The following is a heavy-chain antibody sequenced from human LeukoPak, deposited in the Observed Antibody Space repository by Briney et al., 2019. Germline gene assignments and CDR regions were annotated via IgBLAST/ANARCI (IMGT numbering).Heavy chain of an antibody. Sequence: KTSETLSLTCSVSGYFIRNGYYWGWIRQPPGKGLEWIGSIYESGNTDYSPSLKSRVTISVDTSKNQFSLRLNSVTAADTAIYYCARDDWVVRGLLTRAFDHWGQGILVTVSA. J-gene: IGHJ4*02. CDR3: ARDDWVVRGLLTRAFDH. V-gene: IGHV4-38-2*02. D-gene: IGHD3-10*01. CDR2: IYESGNT. CDR1: GYFIRNGYY.